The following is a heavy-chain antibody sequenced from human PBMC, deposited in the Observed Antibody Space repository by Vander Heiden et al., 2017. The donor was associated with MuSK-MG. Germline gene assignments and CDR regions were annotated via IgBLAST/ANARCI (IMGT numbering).Heavy chain of an antibody. CDR1: GGTFSSYA. Sequence: QVQLVQSGAEVKKRGSSVKVSCKASGGTFSSYAISWVRQAPGQGLEWMGGIIPIFGTANYAQKFQGRVTMTADKSTSTAYMELSSLRSEDTAVYYCARGRTTVTTRGNWFDPWGQGTRVTVSS. J-gene: IGHJ5*02. D-gene: IGHD4-4*01. V-gene: IGHV1-69*06. CDR2: IIPIFGTA. CDR3: ARGRTTVTTRGNWFDP.